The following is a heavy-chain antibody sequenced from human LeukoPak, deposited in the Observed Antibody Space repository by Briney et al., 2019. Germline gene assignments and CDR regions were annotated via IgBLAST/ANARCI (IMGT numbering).Heavy chain of an antibody. CDR3: AREPYCSGGSCYFDY. CDR2: MNPNSGNT. J-gene: IGHJ4*02. CDR1: GYTFTSYD. Sequence: ASVKVSCKASGYTFTSYDINWVRQATGQGPEWMGWMNPNSGNTGYAQKFQGRVTMTRNTSISTAYMELRSLRSDDTAVYYCAREPYCSGGSCYFDYWGQGTLVTVSS. V-gene: IGHV1-8*01. D-gene: IGHD2-15*01.